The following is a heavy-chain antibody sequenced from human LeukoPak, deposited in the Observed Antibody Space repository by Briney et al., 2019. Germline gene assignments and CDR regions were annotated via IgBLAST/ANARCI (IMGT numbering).Heavy chain of an antibody. V-gene: IGHV4-59*08. J-gene: IGHJ4*02. CDR2: IYYSGST. D-gene: IGHD6-19*01. CDR3: ARGLFGDSSGSYYFDY. CDR1: GGSISSCY. Sequence: PSETLSLTCTVSGGSISSCYWSWIRQPPGKGLEWVGYIYYSGSTNYNPSLTSRVTISVDTSKNQFSLKLSSVTAADTAVYYCARGLFGDSSGSYYFDYWGQGTLVTVSS.